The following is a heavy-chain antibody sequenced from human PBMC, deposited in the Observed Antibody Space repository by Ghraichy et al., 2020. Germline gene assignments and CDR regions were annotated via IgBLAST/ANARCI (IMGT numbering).Heavy chain of an antibody. CDR3: AKEGGRLGEGAFDV. V-gene: IGHV3-23*01. J-gene: IGHJ3*01. Sequence: LSLTCEAPGFTFSSHAMSWVRQAPGKGLEWVSTLGADGRSTFYADSVKGRFTISRDKSKRTMYLQMNSLRADDTAVYYCAKEGGRLGEGAFDVWGQGTKVTVSS. CDR1: GFTFSSHA. D-gene: IGHD3-10*01. CDR2: LGADGRST.